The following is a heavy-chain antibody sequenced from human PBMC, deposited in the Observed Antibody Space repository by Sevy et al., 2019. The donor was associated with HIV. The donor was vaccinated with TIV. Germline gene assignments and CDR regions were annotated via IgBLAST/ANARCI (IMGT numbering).Heavy chain of an antibody. Sequence: GGSLRLSCTASGFTFTDYAMKWVRQSPGKGLEWVAFFKRKADGGTLDHAASVKGRFTISRDDSKNIAYLQMNDLKTEDTGVYYCTWWKGAQSVFDYWGQGALVTVSS. CDR1: GFTFTDYA. D-gene: IGHD2-15*01. J-gene: IGHJ4*02. CDR2: FKRKADGGTL. CDR3: TWWKGAQSVFDY. V-gene: IGHV3-49*04.